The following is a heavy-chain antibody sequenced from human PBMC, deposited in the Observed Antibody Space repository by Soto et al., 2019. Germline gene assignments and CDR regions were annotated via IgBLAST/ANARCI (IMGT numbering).Heavy chain of an antibody. CDR3: ARDHYYGMDV. CDR1: GFTFSSYW. J-gene: IGHJ6*02. Sequence: GGSLRLSCAASGFTFSSYWMHWVRQAPGKGLVWVSCINTDGSSTSYADSVNGRFTISRDNAKNTLYLQMNSLRAEDTAVYYCARDHYYGMDVWGQGTTVTVSS. V-gene: IGHV3-74*01. CDR2: INTDGSST.